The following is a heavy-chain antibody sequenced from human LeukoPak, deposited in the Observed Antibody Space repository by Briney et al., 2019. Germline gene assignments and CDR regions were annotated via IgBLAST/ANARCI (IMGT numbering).Heavy chain of an antibody. Sequence: GGSLRLSCAASGFTFSSYWMSWVRQASGKGLEWVSAISGSGGSTYYADSVKGRFTISRDNSKNTLYLQMNSLRAEDTAVYYCAKAVAGTGSADYWGQGTLVTVSS. CDR2: ISGSGGST. CDR3: AKAVAGTGSADY. CDR1: GFTFSSYW. J-gene: IGHJ4*02. V-gene: IGHV3-23*01. D-gene: IGHD6-19*01.